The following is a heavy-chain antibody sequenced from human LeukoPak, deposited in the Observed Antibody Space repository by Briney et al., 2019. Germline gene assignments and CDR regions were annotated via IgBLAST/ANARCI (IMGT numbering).Heavy chain of an antibody. D-gene: IGHD6-19*01. V-gene: IGHV4-39*01. CDR2: IYYSGST. CDR1: GGSISSSSYY. CDR3: AGDYSSGWPTYYYYGMDV. Sequence: SETLSLTCPVSGGSISSSSYYWGWIRQPPGKGLEWIGSIYYSGSTYYNPSLKSRVTISVDTSKNQFSLKLSSVTAADTAVYYCAGDYSSGWPTYYYYGMDVWGQGTTVTVSS. J-gene: IGHJ6*02.